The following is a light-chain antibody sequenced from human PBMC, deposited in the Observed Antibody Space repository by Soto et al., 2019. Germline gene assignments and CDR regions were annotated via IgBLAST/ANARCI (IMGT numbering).Light chain of an antibody. V-gene: IGKV3-20*01. CDR1: QSVSSIY. J-gene: IGKJ1*01. Sequence: IVMTKSPATLSVSPRERGTRSCRASQSVSSIYLAWYQQKPGQAPRLLIYGASSRATGIPDRFSGSGSGTDFTLTISSLEPEDFAVYYCQEDGSSPQTFGQGSKVDIK. CDR3: QEDGSSPQT. CDR2: GAS.